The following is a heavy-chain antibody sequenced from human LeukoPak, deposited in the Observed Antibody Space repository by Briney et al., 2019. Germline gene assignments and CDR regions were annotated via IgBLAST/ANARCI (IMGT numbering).Heavy chain of an antibody. J-gene: IGHJ4*02. Sequence: SETLSLTCTVSGGSISSSSFYLGWIRQPPGKGLEWVGSIYYSGSTYYNPHLKSQVTISVVTSQNPPSLKLSSVTAADTAVYYCAKPWVSEDGTSHDAYWGQGTLVTVSS. D-gene: IGHD4-23*01. CDR1: GGSISSSSFY. CDR3: AKPWVSEDGTSHDAY. V-gene: IGHV4-39*01. CDR2: IYYSGST.